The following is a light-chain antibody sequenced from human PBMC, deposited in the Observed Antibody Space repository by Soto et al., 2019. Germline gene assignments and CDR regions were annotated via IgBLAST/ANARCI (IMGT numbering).Light chain of an antibody. CDR3: SSYTSSSPHV. V-gene: IGLV2-14*01. Sequence: QSALTQPASVSGSPGQSITISCTGTSSDVGGYNYVSWYQQHPGKAPKLMIYEVSNRPSGVSTLFSGSKSGNTASLTISGLQAEDGADYYCSSYTSSSPHVFGTGTKLTVL. J-gene: IGLJ1*01. CDR2: EVS. CDR1: SSDVGGYNY.